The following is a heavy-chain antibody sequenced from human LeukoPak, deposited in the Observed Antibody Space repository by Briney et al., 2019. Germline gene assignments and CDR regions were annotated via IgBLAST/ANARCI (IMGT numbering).Heavy chain of an antibody. D-gene: IGHD2-15*01. CDR1: GFTFSSYA. V-gene: IGHV3-30-3*01. J-gene: IGHJ4*02. CDR3: ARDSRDIAWYFDF. Sequence: GGSLRLSCAASGFTFSSYAMHWVRQAPGKGLEWVAVISYDGSNKYYADSVKGRFTISRDNSKSTLYLQMNSLRAEDTAVYYCARDSRDIAWYFDFWGQGTLVTVSS. CDR2: ISYDGSNK.